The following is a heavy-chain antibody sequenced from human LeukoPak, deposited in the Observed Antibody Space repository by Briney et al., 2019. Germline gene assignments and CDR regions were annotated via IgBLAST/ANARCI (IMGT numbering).Heavy chain of an antibody. CDR3: ATVTSFYYMDV. J-gene: IGHJ6*03. CDR2: IYYSGST. Sequence: SETLSLTCTVSGGSISSGDYYWSWIRQPPGKGLEWIGYIYYSGSTYYNPSLKSRVTISVDRSKNQFSLKLSSVTAADTAVYYCATVTSFYYMDVWGKGTTVTVSS. CDR1: GGSISSGDYY. V-gene: IGHV4-61*08. D-gene: IGHD2-21*02.